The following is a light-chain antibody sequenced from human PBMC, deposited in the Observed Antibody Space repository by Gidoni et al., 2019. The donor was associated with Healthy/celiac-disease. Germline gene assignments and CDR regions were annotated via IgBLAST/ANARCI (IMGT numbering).Light chain of an antibody. CDR2: AAS. Sequence: DIPMTQCPSSLSASVGDRVTIPCRASQSISSYLNWYQQKPGKAPKLLIYAASSLQSGVPSRFSGSGSGTDFTLTISSLQPEDFATYYCQQSYSTPPYTFGQGTKLEIK. V-gene: IGKV1-39*01. CDR1: QSISSY. CDR3: QQSYSTPPYT. J-gene: IGKJ2*01.